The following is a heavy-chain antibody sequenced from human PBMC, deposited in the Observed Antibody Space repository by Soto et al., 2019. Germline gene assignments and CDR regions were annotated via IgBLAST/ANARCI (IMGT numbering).Heavy chain of an antibody. CDR2: IWYDGSNK. J-gene: IGHJ6*03. V-gene: IGHV3-33*01. CDR3: AVEVATNMDV. Sequence: GGSLRLSCAASGFTFSSYGMHWVRQAPGKGLEWVAVIWYDGSNKYYADSVKGRFTISRDNSKNTLYLQMNSLRAEGTAVYYCAVEVATNMDVWGKGTTVTVSS. CDR1: GFTFSSYG. D-gene: IGHD5-12*01.